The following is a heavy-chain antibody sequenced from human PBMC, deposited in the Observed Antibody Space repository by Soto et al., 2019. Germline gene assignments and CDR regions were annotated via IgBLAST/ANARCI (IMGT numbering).Heavy chain of an antibody. J-gene: IGHJ5*02. Sequence: GGSLRLSCSASGFTFSEYSMHWVRQAPGKGLQYVSTISSDGDITYHADSVKGRFTSSRDNSKNTLYLQMNSLRPEDTAVYYCVKVSTFYDILTGYYSTNFFDPWGQGTLVTVSS. CDR3: VKVSTFYDILTGYYSTNFFDP. CDR1: GFTFSEYS. V-gene: IGHV3-64D*06. CDR2: ISSDGDIT. D-gene: IGHD3-9*01.